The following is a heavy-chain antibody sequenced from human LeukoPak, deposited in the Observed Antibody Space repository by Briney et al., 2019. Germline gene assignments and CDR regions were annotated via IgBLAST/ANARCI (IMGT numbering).Heavy chain of an antibody. Sequence: PSETLSLTCAVYGGSFSGYYWSWIRQPPGKGLEWIGEINHSGSTNYNPSLKSRVTMSVDTSKSQFTLKLNSVTAADTAVYYCAKVYSSSSRDSFDVWGPGTMVIVSS. J-gene: IGHJ3*01. CDR2: INHSGST. CDR1: GGSFSGYY. V-gene: IGHV4-34*01. D-gene: IGHD6-6*01. CDR3: AKVYSSSSRDSFDV.